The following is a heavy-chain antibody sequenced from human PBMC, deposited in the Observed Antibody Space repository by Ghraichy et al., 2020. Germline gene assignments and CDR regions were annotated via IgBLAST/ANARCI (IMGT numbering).Heavy chain of an antibody. J-gene: IGHJ3*02. D-gene: IGHD3-3*01. CDR1: GGSISSSSYY. V-gene: IGHV4-39*01. Sequence: SQTLSLTCTVSGGSISSSSYYWGWIRQPPGKGLEWIGSIYYSGSTYYNPSLKSRVTISVDTSKNQFSLKLSSVTAADTAVYYCASLLLEWPMWLSDAFDIWGQGTMVTVSS. CDR3: ASLLLEWPMWLSDAFDI. CDR2: IYYSGST.